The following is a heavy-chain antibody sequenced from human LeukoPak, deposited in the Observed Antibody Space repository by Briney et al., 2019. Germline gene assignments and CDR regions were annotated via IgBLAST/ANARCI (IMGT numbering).Heavy chain of an antibody. CDR3: AKDGYDYYYYYMDV. CDR1: GFTFSSYA. V-gene: IGHV3-23*01. D-gene: IGHD1-1*01. J-gene: IGHJ6*03. Sequence: GGSLRLSCAASGFTFSSYAMSWVRQAPGKGLEWVSAISGSGGSTYYADSVQGRFTISRDNSKNTLYLQMNILRAEDMAVYYCAKDGYDYYYYYMDVWGKGTTVTVSS. CDR2: ISGSGGST.